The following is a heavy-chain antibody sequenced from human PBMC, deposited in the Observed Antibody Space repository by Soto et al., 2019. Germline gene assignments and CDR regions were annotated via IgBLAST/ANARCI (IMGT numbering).Heavy chain of an antibody. Sequence: QPPGKGLEGIGYIYHSGSNYNPSLKSRVTISVDRSKNQFSLKLSSVTAADTAVYYCARSSVSSSSRFFDYWGQGTLVSVSS. D-gene: IGHD6-6*01. CDR2: IYHSGS. J-gene: IGHJ4*02. CDR3: ARSSVSSSSRFFDY. V-gene: IGHV4-30-2*01.